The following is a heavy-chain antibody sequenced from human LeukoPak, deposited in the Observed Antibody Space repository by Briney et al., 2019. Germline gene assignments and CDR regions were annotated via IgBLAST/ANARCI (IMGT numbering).Heavy chain of an antibody. D-gene: IGHD3-10*01. J-gene: IGHJ4*02. Sequence: GGSLRLSCAASGFTFSSYWMSWVRQALGKGLEWVANIKQDGSEKYYVDSVKGRFTISKDNAKNSLYLQMNSLRAEDTAVYYCARDRWFVGLVSDYWGQGTLVTVSS. CDR3: ARDRWFVGLVSDY. CDR2: IKQDGSEK. CDR1: GFTFSSYW. V-gene: IGHV3-7*03.